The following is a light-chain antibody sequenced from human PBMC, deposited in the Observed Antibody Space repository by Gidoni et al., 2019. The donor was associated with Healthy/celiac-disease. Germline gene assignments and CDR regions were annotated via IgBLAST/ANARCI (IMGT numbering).Light chain of an antibody. CDR1: KLGDKY. V-gene: IGLV3-1*01. CDR3: QAWDSSTVV. J-gene: IGLJ2*01. CDR2: QDS. Sequence: YELTQPPSVSVSPGQTASITCPGDKLGDKYACWYQQKPGQSPVLVIYQDSKRPSGIPERFSGSNSGNTATLTISGTQAMDEADYYCQAWDSSTVVFGGGTKLTVL.